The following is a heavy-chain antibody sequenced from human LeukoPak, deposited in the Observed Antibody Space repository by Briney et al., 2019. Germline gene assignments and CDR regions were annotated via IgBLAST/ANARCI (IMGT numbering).Heavy chain of an antibody. CDR1: GGSVSSYY. CDR2: IYTSGST. J-gene: IGHJ6*03. CDR3: AKTDHYYYYMDV. D-gene: IGHD1-1*01. Sequence: PSETLSLTCTVSGGSVSSYYWSWIRQPPGKGLEWIGYIYTSGSTYYNPSLESRVTISVDTSKNQFSLRLSSVTAADTALYYCAKTDHYYYYMDVWGKGTTVTVSS. V-gene: IGHV4-4*09.